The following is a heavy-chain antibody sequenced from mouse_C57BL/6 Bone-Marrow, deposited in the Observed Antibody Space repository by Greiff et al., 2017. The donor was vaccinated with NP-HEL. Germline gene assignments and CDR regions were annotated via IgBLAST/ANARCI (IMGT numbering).Heavy chain of an antibody. V-gene: IGHV10-3*01. J-gene: IGHJ1*03. CDR3: VRGYYGSSYDWYFDV. D-gene: IGHD1-1*01. Sequence: DAGGGLVQPKGSLKLSCAASGFTFNTYAMHWVRQAPGKGLEWVARIRSKSSNYATYYADSVKDRFTISRDDSQSMLYLQMNNLKTEDTAMYYCVRGYYGSSYDWYFDVWGTGTTVTVSS. CDR1: GFTFNTYA. CDR2: IRSKSSNYAT.